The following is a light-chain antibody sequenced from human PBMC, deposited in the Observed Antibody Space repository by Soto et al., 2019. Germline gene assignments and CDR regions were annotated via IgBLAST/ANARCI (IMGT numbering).Light chain of an antibody. V-gene: IGKV1-39*01. Sequence: DIQMTQSPSSLSASVGDRVTITCRASQSISSYLNWYQQKPGKAPKLLIYAASSLQSGVPSRFSGSGSGTDFTLTISSLQPEDFATYYRQQRYSTPLTFGQGTKLEIK. CDR3: QQRYSTPLT. J-gene: IGKJ2*01. CDR2: AAS. CDR1: QSISSY.